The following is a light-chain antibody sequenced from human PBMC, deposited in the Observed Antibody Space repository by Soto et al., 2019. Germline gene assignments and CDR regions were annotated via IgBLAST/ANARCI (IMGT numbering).Light chain of an antibody. CDR3: QTWGSGIRV. CDR1: SGHSSYA. J-gene: IGLJ2*01. CDR2: LNSDGSH. Sequence: QLVLTQSPSASASLGASVKLTCTLSSGHSSYAIAWHQQQPEKGPRYLMKLNSDGSHNKGDRIPDRFSGSSSGDERYLTISSLRSEDEADYYCQTWGSGIRVFGGGTKLTVL. V-gene: IGLV4-69*01.